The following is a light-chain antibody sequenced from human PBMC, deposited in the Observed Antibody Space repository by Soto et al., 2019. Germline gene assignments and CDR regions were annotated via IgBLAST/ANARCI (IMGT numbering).Light chain of an antibody. J-gene: IGKJ1*01. CDR2: GAS. CDR3: QQYVSSVT. V-gene: IGKV3-20*01. Sequence: EIVLTQSPGSLSLSPGERGTLSCRASQSVDSSFFAWYQQKPDQAPRLLIYGASNRATGIPDSFSGSGSGTDFTLTISRLEPEDFAVYYCQQYVSSVTFGQGTKVEIK. CDR1: QSVDSSF.